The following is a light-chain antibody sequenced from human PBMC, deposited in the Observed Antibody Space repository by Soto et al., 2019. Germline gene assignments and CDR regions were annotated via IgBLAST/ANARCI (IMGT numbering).Light chain of an antibody. CDR1: QSINSD. CDR3: LHYNDWPRWT. V-gene: IGKV3-15*01. J-gene: IGKJ1*01. Sequence: EIVLTQSPATLSVSPGESATLSCRASQSINSDVAWYQQKVGQTPRLLIHGASTTASGIPARFSASGSGTEFTLTISSLQSEDFAVYYCLHYNDWPRWTFGQGTKVDIK. CDR2: GAS.